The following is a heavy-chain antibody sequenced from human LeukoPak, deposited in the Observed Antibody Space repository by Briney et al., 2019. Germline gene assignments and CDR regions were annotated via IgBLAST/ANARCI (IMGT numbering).Heavy chain of an antibody. J-gene: IGHJ4*02. CDR2: INPSGGST. V-gene: IGHV1-46*01. D-gene: IGHD6-19*01. CDR3: ARDLKRGYSSGRYSWGTGSSNDY. CDR1: GYTFTSYY. Sequence: ASAKVSCKASGYTFTSYYMHWVRQAPGEGLEWMGIINPSGGSTSYAQKFQGRVTMTTDTSTSTAYMELRSLRSDDTAVYYCARDLKRGYSSGRYSWGTGSSNDYWGQETLVTVSS.